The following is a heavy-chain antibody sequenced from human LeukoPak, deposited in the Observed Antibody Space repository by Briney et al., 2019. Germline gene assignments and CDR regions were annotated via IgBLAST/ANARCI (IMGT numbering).Heavy chain of an antibody. CDR2: IYYSGST. D-gene: IGHD3-10*01. J-gene: IGHJ4*02. CDR3: ARHNYGSGSAFDY. V-gene: IGHV4-39*01. Sequence: SETLSLTCTVSGGSISSSSYYWGWIRQPPGKGLEWIGSIYYSGSTYYNPPLKSRVTISVDTSKNQFSLKLSSVTAADTAVYYCARHNYGSGSAFDYWGQGTLVTVSS. CDR1: GGSISSSSYY.